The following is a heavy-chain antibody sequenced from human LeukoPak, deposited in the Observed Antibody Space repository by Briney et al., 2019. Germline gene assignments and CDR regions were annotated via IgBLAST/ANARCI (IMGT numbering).Heavy chain of an antibody. V-gene: IGHV3-9*01. CDR1: GFTFHHYA. CDR2: ISWNSASI. CDR3: AKDKAPLYSGYDWDLDF. D-gene: IGHD5-12*01. Sequence: PGRSLRLSCAASGFTFHHYAIHWVRQVPGEGLEWVSGISWNSASIGYADSVKGRFTISRDNAKNSVYLQMNSLSAEDTAFYYCAKDKAPLYSGYDWDLDFWGQGTLVTVSS. J-gene: IGHJ4*02.